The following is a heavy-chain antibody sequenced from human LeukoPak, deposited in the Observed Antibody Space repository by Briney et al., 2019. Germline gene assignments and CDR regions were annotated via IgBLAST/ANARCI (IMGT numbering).Heavy chain of an antibody. Sequence: GGSLRLSCAASGFTFSSYSMNWVRQAPGKGLEWVSSISSSSSYIYYADSVKGRFTISRDNAKNSLYLQMNSLRAEDTAVYYCARGSDLYNWNDDLRYYYYHGMDVWGQGTTVTVSS. J-gene: IGHJ6*02. CDR3: ARGSDLYNWNDDLRYYYYHGMDV. CDR2: ISSSSSYI. D-gene: IGHD1-20*01. V-gene: IGHV3-21*01. CDR1: GFTFSSYS.